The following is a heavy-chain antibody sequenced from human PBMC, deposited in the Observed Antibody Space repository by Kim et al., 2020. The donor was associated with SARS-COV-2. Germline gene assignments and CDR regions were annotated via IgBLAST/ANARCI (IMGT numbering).Heavy chain of an antibody. CDR2: IYYSGST. CDR1: GGSISSGDYY. J-gene: IGHJ5*02. V-gene: IGHV4-30-4*01. CDR3: ARVRSSGYNWFDP. Sequence: SETLSLTCTVSGGSISSGDYYWSWIRQPPGKGLEWIGYIYYSGSTYYNPSLKSRVTISVDTSKNQFSLKLSSVTAADTAVYYCARVRSSGYNWFDPWGQGTLVTVSS. D-gene: IGHD3-22*01.